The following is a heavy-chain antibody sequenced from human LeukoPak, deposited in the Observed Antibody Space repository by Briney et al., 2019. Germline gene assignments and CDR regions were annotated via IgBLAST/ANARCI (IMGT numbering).Heavy chain of an antibody. CDR1: GYTFTSYD. CDR3: ARLVRGIIITKSYNWFDP. V-gene: IGHV1-8*01. Sequence: ASVKVSCKASGYTFTSYDINWVRQATGQGLEWMGWMNPNSGNTDYAQKFKGRVTMTRNTSISTAYMELSSMRSDDTAVYYCARLVRGIIITKSYNWFDPWGQGTLVTVSS. CDR2: MNPNSGNT. J-gene: IGHJ5*02. D-gene: IGHD3-10*01.